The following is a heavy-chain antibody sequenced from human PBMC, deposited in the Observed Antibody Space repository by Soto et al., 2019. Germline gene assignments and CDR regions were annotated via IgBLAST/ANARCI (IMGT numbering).Heavy chain of an antibody. CDR2: IYYSGRT. Sequence: SQTRCVTWTVSGGCISSSSYYWGWIRQPPGKGLEWLGSIYYSGRTCCRRSLKSRVTISVDTSKNQFSLKLSSVTAADTAVYYCAILLVTEGARGLFASSGQGTLVPVSS. CDR3: AILLVTEGARGLFAS. D-gene: IGHD4-4*01. CDR1: GGCISSSSYY. V-gene: IGHV4-39*01. J-gene: IGHJ5*01.